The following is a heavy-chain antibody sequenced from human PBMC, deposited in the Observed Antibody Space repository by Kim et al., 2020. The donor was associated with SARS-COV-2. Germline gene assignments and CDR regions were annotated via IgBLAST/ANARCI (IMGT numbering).Heavy chain of an antibody. V-gene: IGHV3-30-3*01. Sequence: GGSLRLSCAASGFTFSSYAIHWVRQAPGKGLEWVAVTSYGGTNRNYVDSVKGRFTISRDSSKNTLYLEMNSLRPEDTAVYLCARDRGSAADSFDYWGQGTLVTVSS. J-gene: IGHJ4*02. CDR2: TSYGGTNR. CDR3: ARDRGSAADSFDY. D-gene: IGHD6-13*01. CDR1: GFTFSSYA.